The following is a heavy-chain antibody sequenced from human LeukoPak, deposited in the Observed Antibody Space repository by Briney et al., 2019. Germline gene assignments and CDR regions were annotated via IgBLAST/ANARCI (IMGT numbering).Heavy chain of an antibody. D-gene: IGHD2-2*01. CDR2: ISGSGGST. Sequence: GGSLRLSCAASGFTFSSYAMSWVRQAPGKGLEWVSAISGSGGSTYYADSVKGRFTISRDNSKNTLYLQMNSLRAEDTAVYYCAKVLCSSTSCYAWYYYYGMDVWGQGTTVTVSS. CDR3: AKVLCSSTSCYAWYYYYGMDV. CDR1: GFTFSSYA. V-gene: IGHV3-23*01. J-gene: IGHJ6*02.